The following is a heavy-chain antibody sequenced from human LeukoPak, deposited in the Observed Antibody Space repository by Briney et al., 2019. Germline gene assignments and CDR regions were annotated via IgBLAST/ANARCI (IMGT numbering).Heavy chain of an antibody. CDR2: ITPILGTA. J-gene: IGHJ3*02. CDR3: ARSLIDYGGSYDAFDI. V-gene: IGHV1-69*10. CDR1: GGTFSSYA. D-gene: IGHD4-23*01. Sequence: ASVKVSCKASGGTFSSYAISWVRQAPGQGLEWMGGITPILGTANYAQKFQGRVTINADQSTSTAYMELSSLRSEDTAVYYCARSLIDYGGSYDAFDIWGQGTMVTISS.